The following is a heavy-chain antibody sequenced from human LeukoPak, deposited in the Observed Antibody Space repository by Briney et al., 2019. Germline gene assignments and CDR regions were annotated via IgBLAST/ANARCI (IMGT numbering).Heavy chain of an antibody. CDR3: AKDQDIVVVVAARAFDY. J-gene: IGHJ4*02. V-gene: IGHV3-23*01. Sequence: GGSLRLSCAASGFTFSSYGMSWVRQAPGKGLEWVSAISGSGDNTYYADSVKGRFTISRDNSKNTLYLQMNSLRAEDTAVYYCAKDQDIVVVVAARAFDYWGQGTLVTVSS. D-gene: IGHD2-15*01. CDR1: GFTFSSYG. CDR2: ISGSGDNT.